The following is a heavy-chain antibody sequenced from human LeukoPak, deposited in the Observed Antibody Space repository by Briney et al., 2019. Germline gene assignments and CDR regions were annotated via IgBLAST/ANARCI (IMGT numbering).Heavy chain of an antibody. CDR1: GYTFTGYY. J-gene: IGHJ4*02. V-gene: IGHV1-2*02. Sequence: ASVKVSCKASGYTFTGYYMHWVRQAPGQGLEWMGWINPNSGGTNYAQKFQGRVTMTRDTSISTAYMELSRLRSDDTAVYYCAAAGVAVAGTGTFDYWGQGTLVTVSS. D-gene: IGHD6-19*01. CDR2: INPNSGGT. CDR3: AAAGVAVAGTGTFDY.